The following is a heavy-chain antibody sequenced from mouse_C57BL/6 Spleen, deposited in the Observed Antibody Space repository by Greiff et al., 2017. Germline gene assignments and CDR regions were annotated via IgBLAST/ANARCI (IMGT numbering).Heavy chain of an antibody. CDR1: GYTFTDYN. CDR3: ARSQLRGFAY. D-gene: IGHD3-2*02. V-gene: IGHV1-18*01. Sequence: EVQLQQSGPELVKPGASVKIPCKASGYTFTDYNMDWVKQSHGKSLEWIGDINPNNGGTIYNQKFKGKATLTVDKSSSTAYMELRSLTSEDPAVYYCARSQLRGFAYWGQGTLVTVSA. CDR2: INPNNGGT. J-gene: IGHJ3*01.